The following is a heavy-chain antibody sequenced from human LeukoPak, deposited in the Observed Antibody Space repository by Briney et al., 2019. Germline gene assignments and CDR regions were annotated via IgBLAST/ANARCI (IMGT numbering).Heavy chain of an antibody. CDR1: GGSFSGYY. Sequence: SETLSLTCAVYGGSFSGYYWSWIRQPPGKGLEWIGEINHGGSTNYNPSLKSRVTISVDTSKNQFSLKLSSVTAADTAVYYCARDPSNNYYFDYWGQGTLVTVSS. CDR3: ARDPSNNYYFDY. V-gene: IGHV4-34*01. CDR2: INHGGST. J-gene: IGHJ4*02. D-gene: IGHD1-1*01.